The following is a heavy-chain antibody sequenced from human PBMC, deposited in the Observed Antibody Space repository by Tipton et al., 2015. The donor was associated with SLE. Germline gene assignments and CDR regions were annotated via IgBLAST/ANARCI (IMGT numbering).Heavy chain of an antibody. V-gene: IGHV4-59*12. CDR3: ARGIKGPFDY. J-gene: IGHJ4*02. CDR1: GASISDYY. D-gene: IGHD3-3*02. CDR2: IDYSGST. Sequence: TLSLTCTVSGASISDYYWTWIRQFPGKGLEWIGYIDYSGSTNYNPPLKSRLTISGDTSKNQFSLKLSSVTAADTAVYYCARGIKGPFDYWGQGTLVTVSS.